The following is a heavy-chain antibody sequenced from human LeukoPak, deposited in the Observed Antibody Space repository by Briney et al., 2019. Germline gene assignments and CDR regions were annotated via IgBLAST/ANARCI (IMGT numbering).Heavy chain of an antibody. D-gene: IGHD2-8*01. CDR3: AKDQGDLGYCTNGVCYYDY. Sequence: GGSLRLSCAASGFTFSSYGMHWVRQAPGKGLEWVAFIRYDGSNKYYADSGKGRFTISRDNSKNTLYLQMNSLRAEDTAVYYCAKDQGDLGYCTNGVCYYDYWGQGTLVTVSS. V-gene: IGHV3-30*02. CDR1: GFTFSSYG. CDR2: IRYDGSNK. J-gene: IGHJ4*02.